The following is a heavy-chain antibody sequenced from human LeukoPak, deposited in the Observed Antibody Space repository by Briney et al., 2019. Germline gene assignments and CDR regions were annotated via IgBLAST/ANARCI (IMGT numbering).Heavy chain of an antibody. D-gene: IGHD3-22*01. CDR3: ARDRYYYDSSGYPRPYNWFDP. V-gene: IGHV4-59*01. J-gene: IGHJ5*02. CDR1: GGSISSYY. Sequence: SETLSLTCTVSGGSISSYYWSWIRQPPGKGLEWIGYIYYSGGTNYNPSLKSRVTISVDTSKNQFSLKLSSVTAADTAVYYCARDRYYYDSSGYPRPYNWFDPWGQGTLVTVSS. CDR2: IYYSGGT.